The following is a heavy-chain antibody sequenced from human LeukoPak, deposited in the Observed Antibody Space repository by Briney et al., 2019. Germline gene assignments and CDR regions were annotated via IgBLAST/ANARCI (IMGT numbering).Heavy chain of an antibody. D-gene: IGHD6-19*01. CDR3: ARGRGSSGYKRGYFDY. CDR1: GGSVTSGSYY. J-gene: IGHJ4*02. V-gene: IGHV4-39*01. Sequence: SETLSLTCTVSGGSVTSGSYYWGWIRQPPGSGLEWIGNMFYSGNTYYNPSLKSRVTMSVDTSKNQFSLKLSSVTAADTAVYYCARGRGSSGYKRGYFDYWGQGTLVTVSS. CDR2: MFYSGNT.